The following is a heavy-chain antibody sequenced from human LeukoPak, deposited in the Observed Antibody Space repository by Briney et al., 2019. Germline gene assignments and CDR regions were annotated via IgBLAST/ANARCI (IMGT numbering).Heavy chain of an antibody. CDR1: GFTFGDYA. CDR2: IRSKAYGGTT. Sequence: GGSLRPSCTASGFTFGDYAMSWFRQAPGKGLEWVGFIRSKAYGGTTEYAASVKGRFTISRDDSKSIAYLQMNSLKTEDTAVYYCTREGKDIVVVPATFYYYYYMDVWGKGTTVTVSS. J-gene: IGHJ6*03. V-gene: IGHV3-49*03. CDR3: TREGKDIVVVPATFYYYYYMDV. D-gene: IGHD2-2*01.